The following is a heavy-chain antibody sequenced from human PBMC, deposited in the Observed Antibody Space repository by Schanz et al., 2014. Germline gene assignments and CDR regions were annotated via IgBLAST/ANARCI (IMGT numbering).Heavy chain of an antibody. V-gene: IGHV3-74*01. CDR3: ARDKGGYYPFDY. D-gene: IGHD3-22*01. J-gene: IGHJ4*02. CDR1: GFTFNDYW. Sequence: EVQLVESGGGLVQPGGSLRLSCAASGFTFNDYWMHWVRQAPGKGLVWVSRINSDGRSTNYADSVKGRFSISRDNARNTLQLQMDSLRDEDTAVYYCARDKGGYYPFDYWGQGSLVTVSS. CDR2: INSDGRST.